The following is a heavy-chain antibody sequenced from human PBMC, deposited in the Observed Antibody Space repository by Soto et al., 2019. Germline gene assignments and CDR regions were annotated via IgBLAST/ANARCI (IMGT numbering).Heavy chain of an antibody. CDR1: GGTFSSYA. V-gene: IGHV1-69*13. D-gene: IGHD2-21*02. CDR3: ARSVAYCGGDCYWFQH. CDR2: IIPIFGTA. J-gene: IGHJ1*01. Sequence: SVKVSCKASGGTFSSYAISWVRQAPGQGLEWMGGIIPIFGTANYAQKFQGRVTITADESTSTAYMELSSLRSEDTAVYYCARSVAYCGGDCYWFQHWGQGTLVTVSS.